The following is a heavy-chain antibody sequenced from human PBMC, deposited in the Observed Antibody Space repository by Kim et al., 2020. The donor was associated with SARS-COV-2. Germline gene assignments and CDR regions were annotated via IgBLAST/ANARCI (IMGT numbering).Heavy chain of an antibody. D-gene: IGHD3-10*01. CDR3: VRFGAGTWF. J-gene: IGHJ6*02. CDR1: GFSFSNYW. CDR2: IQGDGTTT. V-gene: IGHV3-74*01. Sequence: GGSLRLSCVASGFSFSNYWMHWVRQAPGKGLVWVSNIQGDGTTTRYADSVKGRFTISRDNAKNTLYLQMNSLRAEDTAVYYCVRFGAGTWFWGQGTTVTVSS.